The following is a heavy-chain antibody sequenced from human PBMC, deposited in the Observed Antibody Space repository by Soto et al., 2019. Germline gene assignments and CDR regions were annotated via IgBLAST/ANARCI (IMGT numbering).Heavy chain of an antibody. Sequence: PSETLSLTFAVSGGSISSGGYSWSWIRQPPGKGLEWIGYIYHIGSTXYNPSLKXXVTISVDRSKNXFSLKXSSVTAADTAVYYCARALITKGDYWGQGTLVX. CDR1: GGSISSGGYS. CDR3: ARALITKGDY. J-gene: IGHJ4*02. CDR2: IYHIGST. D-gene: IGHD3-22*01. V-gene: IGHV4-30-2*01.